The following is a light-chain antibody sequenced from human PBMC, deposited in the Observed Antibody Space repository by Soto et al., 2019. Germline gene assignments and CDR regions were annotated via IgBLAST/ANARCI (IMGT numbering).Light chain of an antibody. V-gene: IGKV3-20*01. CDR3: QHYVEGSPIT. Sequence: EIVMTQSPGTLSLSPGSSAPLSGMASPSVSSRLAWYQQKPGQAPRLLISGASSRATGIPDRFSGSGSGTDFTLTISSLEPEDFALYYCQHYVEGSPITFGQGTRLDIK. CDR1: PSVSSR. J-gene: IGKJ5*01. CDR2: GAS.